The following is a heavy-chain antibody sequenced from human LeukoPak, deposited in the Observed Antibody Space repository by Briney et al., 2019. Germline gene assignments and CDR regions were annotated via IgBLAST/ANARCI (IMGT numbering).Heavy chain of an antibody. V-gene: IGHV3-21*01. Sequence: GGSLRLSCAASGFTFSSYSMNWVRQAPGQGLEWVSSISSSSSYIYYADSVKGRFTISRDNAKNSLYLQMNSLRAEDTAVYYCARDIQAGDTAMGRVFDYWGQGTLVTVSS. CDR2: ISSSSSYI. CDR3: ARDIQAGDTAMGRVFDY. CDR1: GFTFSSYS. J-gene: IGHJ4*02. D-gene: IGHD5-18*01.